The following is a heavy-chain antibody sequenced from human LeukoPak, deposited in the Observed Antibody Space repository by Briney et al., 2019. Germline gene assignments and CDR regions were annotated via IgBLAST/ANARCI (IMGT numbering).Heavy chain of an antibody. D-gene: IGHD6-19*01. J-gene: IGHJ4*02. CDR1: GFTFSSYA. Sequence: PGGSLRLSCAASGFTFSSYAMSWVRQAPGKGLERVSAISGSGGSTYYADSVKGRFTISRDNSKNTLYLQMNSLRAEDTAVYYCAKDSRVAGKARAYYFDYWGQGTLVTVSS. CDR2: ISGSGGST. CDR3: AKDSRVAGKARAYYFDY. V-gene: IGHV3-23*01.